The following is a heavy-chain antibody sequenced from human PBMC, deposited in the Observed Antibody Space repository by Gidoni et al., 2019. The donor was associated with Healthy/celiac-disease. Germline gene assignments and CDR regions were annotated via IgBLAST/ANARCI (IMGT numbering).Heavy chain of an antibody. CDR1: GFTFSSYS. CDR3: ARVGRFGSSHAFDI. Sequence: EVQLVESGGGLVQPGGSLRLSCAASGFTFSSYSMNWVRQAPGKGLEWVSYISSSSSTIYYADSVKGRFTISRDNAKNSLYLQMNSLRDEDTAVYYCARVGRFGSSHAFDIWGQGTMVTVSS. V-gene: IGHV3-48*02. CDR2: ISSSSSTI. J-gene: IGHJ3*02. D-gene: IGHD6-6*01.